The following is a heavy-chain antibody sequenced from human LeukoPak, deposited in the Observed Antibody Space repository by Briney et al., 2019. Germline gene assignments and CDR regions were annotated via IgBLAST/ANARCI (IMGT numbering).Heavy chain of an antibody. CDR1: GGSISSGSYY. Sequence: PSETLSLTCTVSGGSISSGSYYWSWIRQPPGKGLEWIGSIYYSGSTYYNPSLKSRVTISVDTSKNQFSLKLSSVTAADTAVYYCARDFWSGYYIFDYWGQGTLVTVSS. J-gene: IGHJ4*02. CDR2: IYYSGST. V-gene: IGHV4-39*07. CDR3: ARDFWSGYYIFDY. D-gene: IGHD3-3*01.